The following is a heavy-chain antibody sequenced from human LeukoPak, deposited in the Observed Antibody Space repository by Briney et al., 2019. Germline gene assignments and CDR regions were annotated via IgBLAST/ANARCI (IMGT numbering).Heavy chain of an antibody. Sequence: PSETLSLTCTVSGGSISSSSYYWGWIRQPPGKGLEWIGSIYYSGSTYYNPSLKSRVTISVDTSKNQFSLKLSSVTAADTAVYYCARHFNFWSGYRFDPWGQGTLVTVSS. CDR2: IYYSGST. D-gene: IGHD3-3*01. CDR1: GGSISSSSYY. CDR3: ARHFNFWSGYRFDP. V-gene: IGHV4-39*01. J-gene: IGHJ5*02.